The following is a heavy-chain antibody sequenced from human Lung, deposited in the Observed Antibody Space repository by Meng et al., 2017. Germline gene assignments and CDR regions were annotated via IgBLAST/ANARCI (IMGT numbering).Heavy chain of an antibody. CDR3: ANYGSGGLDY. CDR1: GGSINYQY. V-gene: IGHV4-59*11. J-gene: IGHJ4*02. D-gene: IGHD3-10*01. CDR2: IYYSGST. Sequence: SCTVSGGSINYQYWSWIRQPPGKGLEWIGYIYYSGSTNYNPSLKSRVTISIDTSKNQFSLKLRSVTAADTAMYYCANYGSGGLDYWGQGTLVTVSS.